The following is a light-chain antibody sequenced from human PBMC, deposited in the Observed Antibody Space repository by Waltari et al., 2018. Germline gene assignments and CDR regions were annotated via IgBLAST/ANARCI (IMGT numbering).Light chain of an antibody. CDR3: QEYNRFST. CDR2: DAL. Sequence: DIQMTQSPSMLSASVGDRVTITCRASQSIRGWLAWYQMKPGLFPKLLIYDALNLGDGIPSRFSGSGFGTNFTLTINSLQPDDFATYYCQEYNRFSTFGLGTKV. CDR1: QSIRGW. V-gene: IGKV1-5*01. J-gene: IGKJ1*01.